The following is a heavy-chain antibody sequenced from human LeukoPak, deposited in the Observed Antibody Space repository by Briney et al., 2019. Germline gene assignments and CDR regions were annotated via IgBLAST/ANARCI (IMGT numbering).Heavy chain of an antibody. J-gene: IGHJ6*02. D-gene: IGHD6-19*01. CDR1: GYTFTGYY. V-gene: IGHV1-2*02. CDR3: ASAPSVAGTGYYYYGMDV. CDR2: INPNSGGT. Sequence: ASVKVSCKASGYTFTGYYMHWVRQAPGQGLEWMGWINPNSGGTNYAQKFQGRVTMTRDTSISTAYMELSRLRSDDTAVYYCASAPSVAGTGYYYYGMDVWGQGTTVTVSS.